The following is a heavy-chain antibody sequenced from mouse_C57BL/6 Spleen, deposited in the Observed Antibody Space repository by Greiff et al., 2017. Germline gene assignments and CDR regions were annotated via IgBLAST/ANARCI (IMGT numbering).Heavy chain of an antibody. CDR2: ISSGSSNI. V-gene: IGHV5-17*01. CDR1: GFTFSDYG. J-gene: IGHJ3*01. CDR3: ARDYYYGKSAWFDY. Sequence: DVHLVESGGGLVKPGGSLKLSCAASGFTFSDYGMHWVRQAPEKGLEWVAYISSGSSNIYYADTVKGRFTISRDNAKNTLFLQMTSLSSEDTAFYCCARDYYYGKSAWFDYWGQGTLVTVSA. D-gene: IGHD2-1*01.